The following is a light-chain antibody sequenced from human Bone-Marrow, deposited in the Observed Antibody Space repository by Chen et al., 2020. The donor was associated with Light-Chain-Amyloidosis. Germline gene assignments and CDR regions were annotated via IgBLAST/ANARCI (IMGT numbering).Light chain of an antibody. CDR2: RDT. CDR1: DLPTKY. V-gene: IGLV3-25*03. CDR3: QSADSSGTYEVI. J-gene: IGLJ2*01. Sequence: SYELTQPPSVSVSPGQTARITCSGDDLPTKYAYWYQQKTGQAPVLVIHRDTDRPSGISERFSGSSSGTTATLTISGVQAEDEADYHCQSADSSGTYEVIFGGGTKLTVL.